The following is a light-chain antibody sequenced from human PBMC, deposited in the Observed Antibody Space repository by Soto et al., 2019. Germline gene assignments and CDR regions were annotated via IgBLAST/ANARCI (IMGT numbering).Light chain of an antibody. V-gene: IGLV1-40*01. CDR1: SSNIGAGYD. J-gene: IGLJ2*01. CDR2: GNS. Sequence: QSALTQPPSVSGAPGQRVTISCTGSSSNIGAGYDVHWYQQLPGTATKLLIYGNSNRPSGVPDRFSGSKSGTSASLAITGLEAEDEADYYCQSYDSSLSGSVVFGGGTKLTVL. CDR3: QSYDSSLSGSVV.